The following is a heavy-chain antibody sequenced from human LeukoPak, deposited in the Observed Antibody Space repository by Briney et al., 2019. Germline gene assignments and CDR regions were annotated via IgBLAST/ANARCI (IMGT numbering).Heavy chain of an antibody. CDR3: ARGESYYYDSSGYYSPNFDY. J-gene: IGHJ4*02. CDR1: GFTFSDYY. CDR2: ISSSGSTI. D-gene: IGHD3-22*01. V-gene: IGHV3-11*01. Sequence: GGSLRLSCAASGFTFSDYYMGWIRQAPGKGLEWVSDISSSGSTIYYADSVKGRFTISRDNAKNSLYLQMNSLRAEDTAVYYCARGESYYYDSSGYYSPNFDYWGQGTLVTVSS.